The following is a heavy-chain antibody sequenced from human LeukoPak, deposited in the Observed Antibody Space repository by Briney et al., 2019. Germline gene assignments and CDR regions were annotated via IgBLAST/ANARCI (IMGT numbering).Heavy chain of an antibody. Sequence: GGSLRLSCAASGFTFSDYYMSWIRQAPGQGLEWVSSIRGSDHNTYYADTVKGRFTISRDNSKNTLSLQMNSLRAEDTAVYYCAKSGRYYDSGGYYYYDYWGQGTLVTVSS. V-gene: IGHV3-23*01. CDR3: AKSGRYYDSGGYYYYDY. CDR1: GFTFSDYY. CDR2: IRGSDHNT. D-gene: IGHD3-22*01. J-gene: IGHJ4*02.